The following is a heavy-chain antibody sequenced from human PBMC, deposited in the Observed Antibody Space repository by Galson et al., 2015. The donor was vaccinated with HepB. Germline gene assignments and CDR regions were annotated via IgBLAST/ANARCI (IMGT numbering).Heavy chain of an antibody. J-gene: IGHJ6*02. Sequence: SLRLSCAASGFTFSSYDMHWVRQATGKGLEWVSAIGTAGDTYYPGSVKGRFTISRENAKNSLYLQMNSLRAGDTAVYYCARVRRHGADYYYYGMDVWGQGTPVTVSS. V-gene: IGHV3-13*01. CDR2: IGTAGDT. CDR1: GFTFSSYD. D-gene: IGHD3-16*01. CDR3: ARVRRHGADYYYYGMDV.